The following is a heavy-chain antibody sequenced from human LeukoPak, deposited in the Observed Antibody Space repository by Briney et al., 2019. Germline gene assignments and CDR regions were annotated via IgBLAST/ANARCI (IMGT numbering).Heavy chain of an antibody. J-gene: IGHJ4*02. CDR1: GYSISSGYY. V-gene: IGHV4-38-2*01. CDR3: ARHRRSAYWNPVTTAFDY. Sequence: PSETLSLTCAVSGYSISSGYYWGWIRQPPGKGLEWIGRLYHSGSTYYNPSLKSRVTISVDTSKNQFSLKLSSVTAADTAVYYCARHRRSAYWNPVTTAFDYWGQGTLVTVSS. D-gene: IGHD1-1*01. CDR2: LYHSGST.